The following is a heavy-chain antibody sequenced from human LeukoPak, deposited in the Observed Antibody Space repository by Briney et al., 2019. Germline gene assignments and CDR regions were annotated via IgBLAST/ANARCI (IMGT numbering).Heavy chain of an antibody. CDR3: VRGRGY. V-gene: IGHV3-64D*06. CDR2: ISSNGDNT. CDR1: AFTLSIYV. Sequence: KPGGSLRLSCSVSAFTLSIYVMHWVRQAPGKGLEYVSAISSNGDNTYYADSVKGRFTISRDNSKNTLYLQMSSWRADDTAVYYCVRGRGYWGQGTLVTVSS. J-gene: IGHJ4*02.